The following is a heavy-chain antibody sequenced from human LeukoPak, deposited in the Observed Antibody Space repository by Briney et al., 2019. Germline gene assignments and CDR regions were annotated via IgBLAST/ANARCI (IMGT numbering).Heavy chain of an antibody. V-gene: IGHV1-2*02. CDR3: ARDSSWFGELISYYYYMDV. CDR2: INPNRGGT. Sequence: GASVKVSCKASGYTFTGYYMHWVRQAPRQGLEWMGWINPNRGGTNYAQKFQGRVTMTRDTSISTAYMELSRLRSDDTAVYYCARDSSWFGELISYYYYMDVWGKGTTVTISS. CDR1: GYTFTGYY. J-gene: IGHJ6*03. D-gene: IGHD3-10*01.